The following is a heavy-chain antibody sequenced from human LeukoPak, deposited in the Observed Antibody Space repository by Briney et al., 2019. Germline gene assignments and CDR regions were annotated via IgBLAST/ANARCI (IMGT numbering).Heavy chain of an antibody. CDR3: ARVRGTPAVYYYYYYYMDV. D-gene: IGHD2-8*01. Sequence: ASVKVSCKASGYTFTSSGISWVRQAPGQGLEWMGWISAYNGNTNYAQKLQGRVTMTTDTSTSTAYMELRSLRSDDTAVYYCARVRGTPAVYYYYYYYMDVWGKGTTVTVSS. V-gene: IGHV1-18*01. CDR1: GYTFTSSG. J-gene: IGHJ6*03. CDR2: ISAYNGNT.